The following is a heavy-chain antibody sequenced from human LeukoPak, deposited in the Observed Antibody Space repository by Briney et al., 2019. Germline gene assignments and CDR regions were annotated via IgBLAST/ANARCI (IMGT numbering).Heavy chain of an antibody. J-gene: IGHJ5*02. Sequence: SETLSLTCTVSGGSISSYYWSWIRQPPGKGLEWIGYIYYGGGTNHNPYLKSRIIISVDTSKNQFSLKLRSVTAADTAVYYCARAEINMVRGIINWFDPWGQGTLVTVSS. CDR2: IYYGGGT. CDR3: ARAEINMVRGIINWFDP. D-gene: IGHD3-10*01. CDR1: GGSISSYY. V-gene: IGHV4-59*01.